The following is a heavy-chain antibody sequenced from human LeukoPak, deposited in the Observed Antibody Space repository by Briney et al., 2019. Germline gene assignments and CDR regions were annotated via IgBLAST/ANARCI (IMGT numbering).Heavy chain of an antibody. V-gene: IGHV4-61*01. D-gene: IGHD5-24*01. Sequence: PSETLSLTCTVSGGSISGSSYYWSWIRQPPGRGLEWIGDISYTGSTNSNPSLKSRITMSVDTSKKQFSLKLRSVTAADTAVFYCARSAYNYASGYYYDYWGQGTLVTVSS. J-gene: IGHJ4*02. CDR2: ISYTGST. CDR1: GGSISGSSYY. CDR3: ARSAYNYASGYYYDY.